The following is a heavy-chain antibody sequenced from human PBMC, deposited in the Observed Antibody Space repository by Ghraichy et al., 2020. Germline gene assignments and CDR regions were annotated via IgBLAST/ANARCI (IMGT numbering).Heavy chain of an antibody. Sequence: SETLSLTCAVYGGSFSGYYWSWIRQPPGKGLEWIGEINHSGSTNYNPSLKSRVTISVDTSKNQFSLKLSSVTAADTAVYYCARRYSSSWYALLPNPRGRAGMDVWGQGTTVTVSS. V-gene: IGHV4-34*01. CDR1: GGSFSGYY. J-gene: IGHJ6*02. CDR2: INHSGST. D-gene: IGHD6-13*01. CDR3: ARRYSSSWYALLPNPRGRAGMDV.